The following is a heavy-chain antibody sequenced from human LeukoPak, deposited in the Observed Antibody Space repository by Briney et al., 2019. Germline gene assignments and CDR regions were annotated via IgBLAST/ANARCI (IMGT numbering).Heavy chain of an antibody. CDR2: IYPGDSDT. V-gene: IGHV5-51*01. CDR1: GSSFTSYW. CDR3: ARPSSSSSNGAFDI. J-gene: IGHJ3*02. D-gene: IGHD6-6*01. Sequence: GESLQISGKGSGSSFTSYWIGWVRQLPGKGLEWMGIIYPGDSDTRYSPSFQGQVTISADKSISTAYLQWSSLKASDTAMYCARPSSSSSNGAFDIWGQGTMVTVSS.